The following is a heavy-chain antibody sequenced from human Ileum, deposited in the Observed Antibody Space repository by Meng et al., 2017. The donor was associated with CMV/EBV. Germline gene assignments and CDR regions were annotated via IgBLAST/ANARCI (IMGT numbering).Heavy chain of an antibody. J-gene: IGHJ4*02. Sequence: QLVQCWVKENKPGCAVQVAFKSPAYTFTGYYMQWVRQAPGQGLEWMGWINPNSGGTEYAEKFQGRVTITRDTSISTVYMELNSLRFDDTAVYYCAREWWNGNSDYFDYWGQGTLVTVSS. CDR3: AREWWNGNSDYFDY. CDR2: INPNSGGT. V-gene: IGHV1-2*02. CDR1: AYTFTGYY. D-gene: IGHD2-15*01.